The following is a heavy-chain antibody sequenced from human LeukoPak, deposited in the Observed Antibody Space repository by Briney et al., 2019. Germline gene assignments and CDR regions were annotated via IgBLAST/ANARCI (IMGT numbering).Heavy chain of an antibody. CDR3: ARDMGANDAFDI. Sequence: GGSLRLSCEGSGFTFSNYWMSWVRQAPGKGLEWVANIQQHGSETYYGDSVKGRFTISRDNAKNSLYLQMNSLRAEDTAVYYCARDMGANDAFDIWGQGTMVTVSS. J-gene: IGHJ3*02. V-gene: IGHV3-7*01. CDR2: IQQHGSET. D-gene: IGHD1-26*01. CDR1: GFTFSNYW.